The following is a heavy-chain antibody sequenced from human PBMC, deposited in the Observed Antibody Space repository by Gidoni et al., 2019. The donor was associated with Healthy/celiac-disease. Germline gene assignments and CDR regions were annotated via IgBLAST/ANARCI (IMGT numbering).Heavy chain of an antibody. J-gene: IGHJ4*02. Sequence: QVQLVQSGAEVKKPGASVKFSCKASGYTFTSYGISWVRQATGQGLEWMGWISAYNGNTNFAQKLQGRVTMTTDTSTSTAYMELRSLRSDDTAVYYCARAYYDSSGYPLLYYFDYWGQGTLVTVSS. V-gene: IGHV1-18*01. CDR2: ISAYNGNT. D-gene: IGHD3-22*01. CDR3: ARAYYDSSGYPLLYYFDY. CDR1: GYTFTSYG.